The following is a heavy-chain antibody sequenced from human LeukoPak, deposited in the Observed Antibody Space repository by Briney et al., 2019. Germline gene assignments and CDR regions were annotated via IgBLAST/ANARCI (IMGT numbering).Heavy chain of an antibody. J-gene: IGHJ4*02. CDR1: GFTFINHF. D-gene: IGHD3-9*01. Sequence: GGSLILSCSTSGFTFINHFMHWVRQAPGKGLEYVSSIGPNGASTLYADSVKGRFTISRDNSKNALYLQLTSLRLEDTALYYCVKDLTGTWSFDYWGQGTLVTVSS. CDR2: IGPNGAST. CDR3: VKDLTGTWSFDY. V-gene: IGHV3-64D*06.